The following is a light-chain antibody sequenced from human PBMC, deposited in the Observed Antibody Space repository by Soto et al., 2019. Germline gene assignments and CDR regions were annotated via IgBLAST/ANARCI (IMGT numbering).Light chain of an antibody. CDR2: EVS. J-gene: IGLJ1*01. Sequence: QSALTQPASVSGSPGQSITIACTGTSSDIGGYDFVSWYHQHPGKAPKLLIYEVSHRPSGVSNRFSGSKSANTASLTISGLQAEDEADYYCASYTSSSTLYVFGTGTKLTVL. CDR1: SSDIGGYDF. V-gene: IGLV2-14*01. CDR3: ASYTSSSTLYV.